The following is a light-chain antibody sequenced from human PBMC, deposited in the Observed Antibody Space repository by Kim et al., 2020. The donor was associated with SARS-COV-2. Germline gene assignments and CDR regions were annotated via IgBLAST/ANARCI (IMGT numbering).Light chain of an antibody. CDR3: QQSSTAPLLT. CDR1: QSISRY. V-gene: IGKV1-39*01. J-gene: IGKJ4*01. CDR2: AAS. Sequence: DIQMTQSPSSLSASVGDRITITCRASQSISRYLNWYQQQPGKAPKLLIYAASSLQSGVPSRFSGSGSGTDFTLTISSLQPEDFATYNCQQSSTAPLLTFGGGTKVDIK.